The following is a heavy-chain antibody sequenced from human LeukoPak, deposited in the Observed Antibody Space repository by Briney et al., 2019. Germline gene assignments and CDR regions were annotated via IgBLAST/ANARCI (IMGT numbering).Heavy chain of an antibody. V-gene: IGHV3-30*18. CDR2: ISYDGRNK. Sequence: GRSLRLSCAASGFTFSSYGMHWVRQASGKGLEWVAVISYDGRNKYYADSVKGRFTISRDNSKNTLYLQMNSLRAEDTAVYYCAKEGSSGAFDIWGQGTMVTVSS. CDR3: AKEGSSGAFDI. J-gene: IGHJ3*02. CDR1: GFTFSSYG. D-gene: IGHD3-10*01.